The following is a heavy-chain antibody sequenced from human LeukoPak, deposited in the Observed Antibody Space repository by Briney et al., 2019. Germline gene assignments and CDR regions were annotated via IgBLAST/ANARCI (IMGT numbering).Heavy chain of an antibody. CDR3: ARDGIAAVDFDY. CDR2: VNGDGSST. D-gene: IGHD6-13*01. J-gene: IGHJ4*02. V-gene: IGHV3-74*01. Sequence: GGSLRLSCAASGFTFSTYWMHWVRQAPGKGLVWVSRVNGDGSSTNYADSVKGRFTISRDNAKNTLYLQMNSLRAEDTAVYYCARDGIAAVDFDYWGQGTLVTVSS. CDR1: GFTFSTYW.